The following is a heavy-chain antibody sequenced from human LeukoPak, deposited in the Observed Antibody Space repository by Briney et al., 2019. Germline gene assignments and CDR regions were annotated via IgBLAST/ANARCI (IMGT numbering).Heavy chain of an antibody. J-gene: IGHJ4*02. CDR1: GFTVSSYY. D-gene: IGHD5-12*01. Sequence: GGSLRLSCAASGFTVSSYYMNWVRQAPGKELEWVSVIYTGGGRYYSDSVRGRFTISRDNSKNTLYLQMNSLRAEDTAVYYCAKESYSGYDYWGQGTLVTVSS. CDR3: AKESYSGYDY. V-gene: IGHV3-53*01. CDR2: IYTGGGR.